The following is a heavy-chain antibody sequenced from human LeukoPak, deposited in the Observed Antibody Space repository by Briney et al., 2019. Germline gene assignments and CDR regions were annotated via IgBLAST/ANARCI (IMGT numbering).Heavy chain of an antibody. D-gene: IGHD3-10*01. CDR3: AREGITMVRGVINNWFDP. V-gene: IGHV1-2*02. CDR2: INPNSGGT. J-gene: IGHJ5*02. Sequence: ASVKVSCKASGYTFTGYYMHWVRQAPGQGLEWMGWINPNSGGTNYAQKFQGRVTMTRDTSISTAYMELNRLRSDDTAVYYCAREGITMVRGVINNWFDPWGQGTLVTVSS. CDR1: GYTFTGYY.